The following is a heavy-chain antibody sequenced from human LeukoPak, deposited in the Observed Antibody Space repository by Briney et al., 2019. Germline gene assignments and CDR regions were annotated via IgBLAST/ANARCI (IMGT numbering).Heavy chain of an antibody. CDR3: ARSYYDSSGSFDY. D-gene: IGHD3-22*01. CDR1: GGSISSYY. CDR2: IYYSGST. Sequence: ASETLSLTCTVSGGSISSYYWSWIRQPPGKGLEWIGYIYYSGSTNYNPSLKSRVTISVDTSKNQFSLKLSSVTAADTAVYYCARSYYDSSGSFDYWGQGTLVTVSS. J-gene: IGHJ4*02. V-gene: IGHV4-59*01.